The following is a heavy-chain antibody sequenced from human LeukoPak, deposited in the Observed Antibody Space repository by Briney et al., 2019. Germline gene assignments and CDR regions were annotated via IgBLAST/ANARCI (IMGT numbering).Heavy chain of an antibody. CDR2: IYSGGST. CDR3: ARSVLDELLGY. Sequence: GSLRLSCAASGFTVSSNYMSWVRQAPGKGLEWVSVIYSGGSTYYADSVKGRFTISRDNSKNTLYLQMNSLRAEDTAVYYCARSVLDELLGYWGQGTLVTVSS. J-gene: IGHJ4*02. D-gene: IGHD3-10*01. CDR1: GFTVSSNY. V-gene: IGHV3-53*01.